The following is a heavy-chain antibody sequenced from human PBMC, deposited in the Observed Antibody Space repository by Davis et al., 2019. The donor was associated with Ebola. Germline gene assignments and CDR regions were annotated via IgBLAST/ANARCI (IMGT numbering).Heavy chain of an antibody. CDR2: IYYSGST. CDR1: GGSISSGGYY. Sequence: PSETLSLTCTVSGGSISSGGYYWSWIRQHPGKGLEWIGYIYYSGSTYYNPSLKSRVTISVDTSKNQFSLKLSSVTAADTAVYYCARACLTSDIVAPALYYFDYWGQGTLVTVSS. J-gene: IGHJ4*02. V-gene: IGHV4-31*03. D-gene: IGHD5-12*01. CDR3: ARACLTSDIVAPALYYFDY.